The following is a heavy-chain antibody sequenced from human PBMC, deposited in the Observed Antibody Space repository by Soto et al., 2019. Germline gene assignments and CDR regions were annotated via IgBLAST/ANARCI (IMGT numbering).Heavy chain of an antibody. CDR2: IYYSGST. V-gene: IGHV4-59*08. D-gene: IGHD3-10*01. Sequence: SETLSLTCTVSGGSISSYYWSWIRQPPGKGLEWIGYIYYSGSTNYNPSLKSRVTISVDTSKNQFSLKLSSVTAADTAVYYCTNSNWFDPWGQGTLVTVSS. J-gene: IGHJ5*02. CDR1: GGSISSYY. CDR3: TNSNWFDP.